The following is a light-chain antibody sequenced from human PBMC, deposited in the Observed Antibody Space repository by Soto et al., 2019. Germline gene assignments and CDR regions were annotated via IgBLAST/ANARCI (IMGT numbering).Light chain of an antibody. J-gene: IGLJ1*01. V-gene: IGLV2-23*03. CDR2: ESS. CDR1: SSDVGSYNL. CDR3: CSYAGANTF. Sequence: QSALAQPASVSGSPGQSITISCTGTSSDVGSYNLVSWYQQHPGKAPKLLIFESSKRPSGVSNRFSGSKSGNTASLTISGLQAEEEDDYYCCSYAGANTFFGTATTVTVL.